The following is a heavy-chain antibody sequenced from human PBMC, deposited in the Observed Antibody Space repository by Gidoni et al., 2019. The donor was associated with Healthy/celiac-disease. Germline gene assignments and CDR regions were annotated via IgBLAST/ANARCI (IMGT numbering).Heavy chain of an antibody. CDR3: TSSPRGLSIVLHDY. Sequence: EVQLVESGGGLVKPGRSLRLSCTASGFPFGDYAMSWFRQAPGKGLEWVGCIRSKAYGGTTEYAASVKGRFTISRDDSKSIAYLQMNSRKTEDTAVYYCTSSPRGLSIVLHDYWGQGTLVTVSS. V-gene: IGHV3-49*05. J-gene: IGHJ4*02. CDR1: GFPFGDYA. D-gene: IGHD1-26*01. CDR2: IRSKAYGGTT.